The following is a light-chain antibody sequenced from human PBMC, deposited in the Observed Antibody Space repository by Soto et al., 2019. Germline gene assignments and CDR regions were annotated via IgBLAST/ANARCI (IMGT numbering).Light chain of an antibody. CDR3: QQYGSSPRT. CDR1: QSVSSSY. V-gene: IGKV3-20*01. Sequence: EIVLTQSPGTLSLSPGERATLSCRASQSVSSSYLAWYQQKPGQAPRLLIYGASSRATGIPDRFSGSGSGTDFTLTISRLEPEGFAVYYCQQYGSSPRTFGQGTKVAI. CDR2: GAS. J-gene: IGKJ1*01.